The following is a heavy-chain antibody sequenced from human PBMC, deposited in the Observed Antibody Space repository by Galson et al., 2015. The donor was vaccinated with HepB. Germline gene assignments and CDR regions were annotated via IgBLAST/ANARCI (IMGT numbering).Heavy chain of an antibody. CDR1: GGSIGSHF. CDR3: ARNTYCPDIYAEYYEDYFDS. V-gene: IGHV4-59*11. Sequence: SETLSLTCTASGGSIGSHFWSRIRQPPGKGLEWVGYAHSSGRTNSNPSLKSRVTLSIDTSRDQFSLKMRSVTTADTAVYYCARNTYCPDIYAEYYEDYFDSWGHGILVTVSS. CDR2: AHSSGRT. J-gene: IGHJ5*01. D-gene: IGHD3-3*01.